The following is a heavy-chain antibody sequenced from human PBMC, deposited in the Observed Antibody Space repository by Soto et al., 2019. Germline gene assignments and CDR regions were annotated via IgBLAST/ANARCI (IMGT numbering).Heavy chain of an antibody. CDR3: ATPPSSNRYYYGRDV. CDR1: GGTFSSYA. J-gene: IGHJ6*02. Sequence: QVQLVQSGAEVKKPGSSVKVSCKASGGTFSSYAISWVRQAPGQGLEWMGGIIPIFGTANYAQKFQGRVTXTXAXSSXTAYMELSSLRSEDTAVHYCATPPSSNRYYYGRDVWGQGTTVTVSS. CDR2: IIPIFGTA. V-gene: IGHV1-69*05. D-gene: IGHD4-4*01.